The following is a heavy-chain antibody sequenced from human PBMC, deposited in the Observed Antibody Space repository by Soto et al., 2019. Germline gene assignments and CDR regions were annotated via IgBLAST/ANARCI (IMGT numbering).Heavy chain of an antibody. D-gene: IGHD1-1*01. CDR2: SSAHNGNT. CDR3: ARGRYGDY. J-gene: IGHJ4*02. Sequence: QVHLVQSGAEVKKPGASVKVSCQGSGYAFTTYGITWVRQAPGQGLEWMGWSSAHNGNTNYAQKLQGRVTVTRDASTSTAYMELSSRRYDDTAGYYCARGRYGDYWGQGALVTVSS. V-gene: IGHV1-18*01. CDR1: GYAFTTYG.